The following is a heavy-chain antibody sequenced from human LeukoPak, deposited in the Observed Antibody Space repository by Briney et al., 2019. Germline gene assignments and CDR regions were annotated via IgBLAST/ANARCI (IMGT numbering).Heavy chain of an antibody. J-gene: IGHJ3*02. V-gene: IGHV3-21*01. CDR2: ISSSSSYI. D-gene: IGHD4-17*01. Sequence: PGGSLRLSCPASGFTFSSYAMSWVRQAPGKGLEWVSSISSSSSYIYYADSVKGPFTISRDNAKNTLYLQMNSMRAEDTAVYYCARDRETTVTDLPVDAFDIWGQGTMVTVSS. CDR3: ARDRETTVTDLPVDAFDI. CDR1: GFTFSSYA.